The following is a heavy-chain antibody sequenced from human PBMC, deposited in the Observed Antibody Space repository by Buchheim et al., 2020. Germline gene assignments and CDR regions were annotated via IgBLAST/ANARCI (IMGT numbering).Heavy chain of an antibody. CDR3: ATRRDGYGLFGY. D-gene: IGHD5-24*01. CDR1: GGSFSGYY. Sequence: QVQLQQWGAGLLKPSETLSLTCAVYGGSFSGYYWSWIRQPPGKGLEWIGEINHSGSTNYNPSLKSRVTISVDTSKNQFFLKLSSVTAADTAVYYCATRRDGYGLFGYWGQGTL. V-gene: IGHV4-34*01. J-gene: IGHJ4*02. CDR2: INHSGST.